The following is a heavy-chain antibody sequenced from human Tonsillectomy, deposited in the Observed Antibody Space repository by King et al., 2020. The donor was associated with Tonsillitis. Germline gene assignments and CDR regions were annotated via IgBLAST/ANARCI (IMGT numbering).Heavy chain of an antibody. V-gene: IGHV4-59*01. Sequence: HVQLQESGPGLVKPSETLSLTCTVSGGSMSAYYWSWIRPPPGKPLEWIGYIYYRGTTKYNASLKGRVTISADTSENQFSLKLTSVTAADTAVYYCARDYGSGTYYKRPLTYWGQGTLVTVSS. CDR3: ARDYGSGTYYKRPLTY. CDR2: IYYRGTT. CDR1: GGSMSAYY. J-gene: IGHJ4*02. D-gene: IGHD3-10*01.